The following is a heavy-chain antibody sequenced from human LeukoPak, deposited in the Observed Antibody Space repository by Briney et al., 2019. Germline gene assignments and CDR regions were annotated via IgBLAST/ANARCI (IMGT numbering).Heavy chain of an antibody. CDR2: IKQTGSET. Sequence: PGGSLRLSCAASGFTFSSYWMSWVRQAPGKGLEWVANIKQTGSETYYVDSVKGRFTISRDNAQNSLYLQMNSLRAGDTAVYYCAKGGDHWGQGTLVTVSS. CDR3: AKGGDH. J-gene: IGHJ4*02. V-gene: IGHV3-7*01. CDR1: GFTFSSYW. D-gene: IGHD3-16*01.